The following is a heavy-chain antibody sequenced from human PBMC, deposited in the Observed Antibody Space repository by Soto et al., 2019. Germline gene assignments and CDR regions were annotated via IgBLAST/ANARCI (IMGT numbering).Heavy chain of an antibody. V-gene: IGHV1-18*01. Sequence: QVHLVQSGAEVKKPGASVNVSCKTSGYTFTRNGISWVRQAPGQGLEWMGWISPKSGSIKYAQKFQGRVIMTTYTSTSTAYMELRSLRSDDTAVYYCVKDRDSNSWPSRDVWGPGTTVTVSS. D-gene: IGHD3-22*01. J-gene: IGHJ6*02. CDR3: VKDRDSNSWPSRDV. CDR1: GYTFTRNG. CDR2: ISPKSGSI.